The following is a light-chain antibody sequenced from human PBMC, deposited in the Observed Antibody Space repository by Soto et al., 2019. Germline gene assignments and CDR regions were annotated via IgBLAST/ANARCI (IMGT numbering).Light chain of an antibody. CDR1: QSISSY. CDR3: QQYNSYPWT. Sequence: DIQMTQSPSSLSASVGDRVTITCRASQSISSYLNWYQQKPGKAPKLLIYDASSLESGVPSRFSGSGSGTEFTLTISSLQPDDFATYYCQQYNSYPWTFG. J-gene: IGKJ1*01. CDR2: DAS. V-gene: IGKV1-5*01.